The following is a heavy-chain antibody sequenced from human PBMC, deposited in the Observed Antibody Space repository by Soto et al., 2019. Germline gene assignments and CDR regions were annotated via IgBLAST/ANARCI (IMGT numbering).Heavy chain of an antibody. CDR2: ISAYNGNT. J-gene: IGHJ6*02. CDR3: ARDRPLGYCSGGSCPRRDYYYGMDV. V-gene: IGHV1-18*01. D-gene: IGHD2-15*01. Sequence: GASVKVSCKASGYTFTSYGISWVRQAPGQGLERMGWISAYNGNTNYAQKLQGRVTMTTDTSTSTAYMELGSLRSDDTAVYYCARDRPLGYCSGGSCPRRDYYYGMDVWGQGTTVTVS. CDR1: GYTFTSYG.